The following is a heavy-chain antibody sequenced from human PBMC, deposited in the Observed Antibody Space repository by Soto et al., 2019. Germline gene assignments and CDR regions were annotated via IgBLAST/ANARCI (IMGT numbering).Heavy chain of an antibody. CDR3: AGGEAVYAVTPKNSMEG. J-gene: IGHJ6*02. D-gene: IGHD4-17*01. CDR2: IIPIFGTA. CDR1: GGTFSSYA. V-gene: IGHV1-69*01. Sequence: QVQLVQSGAEVKKPGSSVKVSCKASGGTFSSYAISWVRQAPGQGLEWMGGIIPIFGTANYAQKFQGRVTMTADESTSTACMGLSSLITADPAVYDCAGGEAVYAVTPKNSMEGWGPGTTVTVSS.